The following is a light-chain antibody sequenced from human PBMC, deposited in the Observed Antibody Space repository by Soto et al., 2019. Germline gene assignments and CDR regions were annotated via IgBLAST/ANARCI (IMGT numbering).Light chain of an antibody. CDR3: QQYNSYST. V-gene: IGKV1-5*01. J-gene: IGKJ2*01. Sequence: DIPMTQSPSTLSASVGDRVTITCRASQSISNWLAWYQQKPGKAPKLLIYDASSLERGVPSRFSGSGSGTEFTLTISSLQSDDFAVYYCQQYNSYSTFGQGTKLEIK. CDR1: QSISNW. CDR2: DAS.